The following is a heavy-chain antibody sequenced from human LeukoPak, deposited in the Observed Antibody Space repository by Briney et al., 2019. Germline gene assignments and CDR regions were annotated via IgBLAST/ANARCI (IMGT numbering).Heavy chain of an antibody. V-gene: IGHV3-48*02. D-gene: IGHD2-2*02. CDR3: ARELIPPDIVVVPAAIPVSDYYYGMDV. CDR1: GFTFSSYS. J-gene: IGHJ6*02. Sequence: PGGSLRLSCAASGFTFSSYSMNWVHQAPGKGLEWVSYISSSSSSTIYYADSVKGRFTISRDNAKNSLYLQMNSLRDEDTAVYYCARELIPPDIVVVPAAIPVSDYYYGMDVWGQGTTVTVSS. CDR2: ISSSSSSTI.